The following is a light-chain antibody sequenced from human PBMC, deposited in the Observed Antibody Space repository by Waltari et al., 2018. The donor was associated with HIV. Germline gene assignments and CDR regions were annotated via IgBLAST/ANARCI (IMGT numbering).Light chain of an antibody. V-gene: IGLV2-23*02. CDR1: SSDVGSYNL. J-gene: IGLJ2*01. CDR2: EVS. Sequence: QSALTQPASVSGSPGQSITISCTGTSSDVGSYNLVSWYQQHQGKAPKLMIYEVSKRPSGVSNRFSGSKSGNTASLTISVLQAEDEADYYCCSYAGSSTLVFGGGTKLTVL. CDR3: CSYAGSSTLV.